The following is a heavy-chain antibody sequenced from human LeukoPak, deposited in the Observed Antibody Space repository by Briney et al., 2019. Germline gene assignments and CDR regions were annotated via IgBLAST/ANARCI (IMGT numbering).Heavy chain of an antibody. CDR1: GYTFTSYG. J-gene: IGHJ4*02. Sequence: VASVKVSCKASGYTFTSYGISWLRQAPGQGLEWMGWISAYNGNTNYAQKLQGRVTTTTDTSTSTAYMELRSLRSDDTAVYYCARDLTLGFNDYWGQGTLVTVSS. CDR3: ARDLTLGFNDY. D-gene: IGHD5-12*01. V-gene: IGHV1-18*01. CDR2: ISAYNGNT.